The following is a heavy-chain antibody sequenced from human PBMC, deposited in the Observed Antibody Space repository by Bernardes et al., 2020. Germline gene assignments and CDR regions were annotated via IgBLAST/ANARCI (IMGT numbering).Heavy chain of an antibody. Sequence: ETLSLTCTVSGGSMSSYYWSWIRLPPGTSLEWLGYIYYTGDTNYNPSLQSRVTISVDTSKNQFSLKLNSVTAADTAVYYCARGGWSLDYWGQGTLITVSS. J-gene: IGHJ4*02. CDR3: ARGGWSLDY. CDR2: IYYTGDT. CDR1: GGSMSSYY. D-gene: IGHD6-19*01. V-gene: IGHV4-59*01.